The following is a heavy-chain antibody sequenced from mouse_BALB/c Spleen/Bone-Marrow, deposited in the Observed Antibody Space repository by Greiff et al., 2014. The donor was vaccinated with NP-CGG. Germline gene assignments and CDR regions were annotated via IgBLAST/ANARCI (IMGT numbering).Heavy chain of an antibody. V-gene: IGHV14-3*02. CDR1: GFNIKDTY. J-gene: IGHJ4*01. CDR3: ARYRYYGSSYAMDY. CDR2: IDPANGNT. Sequence: EVKLVESGAELVKPGASVKLSCTASGFNIKDTYMYWVKQRPEQGLEWIGRIDPANGNTKYDPKFQGKATITADTSSNTAYLQLGSLTSEDTAVYYCARYRYYGSSYAMDYWGQGTSVTVSS. D-gene: IGHD1-1*01.